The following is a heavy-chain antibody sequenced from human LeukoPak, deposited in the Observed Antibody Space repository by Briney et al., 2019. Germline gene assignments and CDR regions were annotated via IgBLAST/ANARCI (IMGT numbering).Heavy chain of an antibody. Sequence: GGSLRLSCAASGFTFSDYYMSWLRQAPGKGLEWVSYISSSGSTIYYADSVKGRFTISRDNAKNSLYLQMNSLRAEDTAVYYCVRDRYYDRTFQHWGQGTLVTVSS. CDR3: VRDRYYDRTFQH. J-gene: IGHJ1*01. CDR1: GFTFSDYY. D-gene: IGHD3-22*01. CDR2: ISSSGSTI. V-gene: IGHV3-11*04.